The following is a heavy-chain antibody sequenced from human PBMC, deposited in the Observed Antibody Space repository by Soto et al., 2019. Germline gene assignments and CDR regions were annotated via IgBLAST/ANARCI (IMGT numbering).Heavy chain of an antibody. CDR3: ARSREPGVHYGLDV. V-gene: IGHV3-48*02. CDR1: AFFFSTYT. CDR2: ITGPSTTI. D-gene: IGHD1-26*01. J-gene: IGHJ6*02. Sequence: HAKSLGLAWPVSAFFFSTYTMNWVRPAPGKGLEWLAYITGPSTTISYRDGVKGRFTISRDNAKRSLFLQLDRLRDDDTAVYYCARSREPGVHYGLDVWGPGTTVTVS.